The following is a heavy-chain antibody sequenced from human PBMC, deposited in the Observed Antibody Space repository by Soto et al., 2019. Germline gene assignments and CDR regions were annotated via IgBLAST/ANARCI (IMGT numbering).Heavy chain of an antibody. CDR2: ISYDGSNK. D-gene: IGHD6-6*01. Sequence: PGGSLRLSCAASGFTFSSYAMHWVRQAPGKGLEWVAVISYDGSNKYYADSVKGRFTISRDNSKNTLYLQMNSLRAEDTAVYYCVRDLTGRSTIAARAGYWFGPRGQGTLVHVSS. V-gene: IGHV3-30-3*01. CDR3: VRDLTGRSTIAARAGYWFGP. CDR1: GFTFSSYA. J-gene: IGHJ5*02.